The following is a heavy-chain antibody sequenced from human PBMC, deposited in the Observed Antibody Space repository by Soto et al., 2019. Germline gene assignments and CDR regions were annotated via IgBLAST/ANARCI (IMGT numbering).Heavy chain of an antibody. CDR3: ATGYYDILTGPLPPFDY. V-gene: IGHV4-31*03. CDR2: IYYSGST. Sequence: PSETLSLTCTVSGGSISSGGYYWSWIRQHPGKGLEWIGYIYYSGSTYYNPSLKSRVTISVDTSKNQFSLKLSSVTAADTAVYYCATGYYDILTGPLPPFDYWGQGTLVTVSS. D-gene: IGHD3-9*01. CDR1: GGSISSGGYY. J-gene: IGHJ4*02.